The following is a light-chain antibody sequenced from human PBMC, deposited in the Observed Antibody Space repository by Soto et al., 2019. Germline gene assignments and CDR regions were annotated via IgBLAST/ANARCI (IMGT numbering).Light chain of an antibody. CDR1: QSVSGW. J-gene: IGKJ2*01. V-gene: IGKV1-5*01. Sequence: DIQMTQSPSTLSASVGDRVAITCRASQSVSGWLAWYQQKPGIAPNLLIYDASSLEGGVPSRFSGSGSGTEFTLTISSLQPDDFATYYCQQYNNFPYTFGQGTKVDIK. CDR3: QQYNNFPYT. CDR2: DAS.